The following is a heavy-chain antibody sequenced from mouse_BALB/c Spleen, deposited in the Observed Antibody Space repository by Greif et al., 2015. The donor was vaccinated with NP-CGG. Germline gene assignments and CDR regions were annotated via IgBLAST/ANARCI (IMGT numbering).Heavy chain of an antibody. CDR1: GYTFTSYW. V-gene: IGHV1-7*01. D-gene: IGHD1-1*01. CDR2: INPSTGYT. CDR3: ARNGGISFDY. Sequence: VQLQQSGAELAKPGGSGKMSCKASGYTFTSYWMHWVKQRPGQGLEWIGYINPSTGYTEYNHKFKDKSTLTADKSSSTAYMQLSSLTSEDSAVYYCARNGGISFDYWGQGTTLTVSS. J-gene: IGHJ2*01.